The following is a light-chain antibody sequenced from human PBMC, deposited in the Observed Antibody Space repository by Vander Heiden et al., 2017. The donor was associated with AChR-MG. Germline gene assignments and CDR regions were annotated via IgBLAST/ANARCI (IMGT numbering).Light chain of an antibody. CDR1: QGIRND. J-gene: IGKJ1*01. Sequence: ATQCTQSPSSLSASVGDRVTITCRASQGIRNDLGWYQQKPGKAPKLLIYAASSLQSGVPSRFSGSGSGTDFTLTISSLQPEDFATYYCRQDYNYPLTFGQGTKVEIK. V-gene: IGKV1-6*01. CDR3: RQDYNYPLT. CDR2: AAS.